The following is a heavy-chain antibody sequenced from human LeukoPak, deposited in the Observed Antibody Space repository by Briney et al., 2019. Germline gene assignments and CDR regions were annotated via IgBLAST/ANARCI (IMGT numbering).Heavy chain of an antibody. CDR3: AKDGGYGSGSYYPDY. CDR2: ISGGAGGA. J-gene: IGHJ4*02. CDR1: GFTFSSYG. V-gene: IGHV3-23*01. Sequence: GGSLRLSCEASGFTFSSYGMHWVRQAPGKGLEWVSSISGGAGGAAYADSVKGRFTMSRDNSKNTLYLQMNSLRAEDTAVYYCAKDGGYGSGSYYPDYWGQGTLVTVSS. D-gene: IGHD3-10*01.